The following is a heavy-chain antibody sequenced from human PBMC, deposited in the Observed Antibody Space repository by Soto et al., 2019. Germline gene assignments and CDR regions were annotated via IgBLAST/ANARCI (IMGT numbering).Heavy chain of an antibody. Sequence: SDTLSLTCAVYGGSFSGYYWSWIRQPPGKGLEWIGEINHSGSTNYNPSLKSRVTISVDTSKNQFSLKLSSVTAADTAVYYCARGRRDSSSWRYYYYGMDVWGQGTTVTVS. V-gene: IGHV4-34*01. CDR2: INHSGST. D-gene: IGHD6-13*01. CDR3: ARGRRDSSSWRYYYYGMDV. J-gene: IGHJ6*02. CDR1: GGSFSGYY.